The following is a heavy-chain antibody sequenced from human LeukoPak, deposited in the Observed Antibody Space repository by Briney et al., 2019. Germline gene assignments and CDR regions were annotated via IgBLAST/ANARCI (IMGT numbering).Heavy chain of an antibody. Sequence: GSLRLSCAASGFTFSRYSMNWVRQAPGKGLEWVSAISGSGGSTYYADSVKGRFTIFRDNSKNSLYLQMNSLRAEDTAVYYCAELGITIIGGVWGKGTTVTISS. CDR3: AELGITIIGGV. CDR2: ISGSGGST. CDR1: GFTFSRYS. J-gene: IGHJ6*04. D-gene: IGHD3-10*02. V-gene: IGHV3-23*01.